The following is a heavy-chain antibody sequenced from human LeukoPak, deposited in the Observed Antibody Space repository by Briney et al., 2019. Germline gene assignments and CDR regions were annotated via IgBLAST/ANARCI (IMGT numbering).Heavy chain of an antibody. CDR2: ISGSGGST. Sequence: PGGSLRLSCAASGFTLSSYGMNWVRQAPGKGVEWVSGISGSGGSTYYADSVKGRFTISRDNAKNSLYLQMNSLRAEDTALYYCARDPLLTGSFDYWGQGTLVTVSS. CDR1: GFTLSSYG. V-gene: IGHV3-23*01. J-gene: IGHJ4*02. D-gene: IGHD2-15*01. CDR3: ARDPLLTGSFDY.